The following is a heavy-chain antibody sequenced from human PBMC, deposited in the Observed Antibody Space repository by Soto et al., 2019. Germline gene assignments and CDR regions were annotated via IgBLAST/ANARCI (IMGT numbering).Heavy chain of an antibody. Sequence: GGSLRLSCAASGFTFSSYGMHWVRQAPGKGLEWVAVISYDGSNKYYADSVKGRFTISRDNSKNTLYLQMNSLRAEDTAVYYCAKTYYPRGYSYGYSDYWGQGTLVTVSS. J-gene: IGHJ4*02. CDR2: ISYDGSNK. CDR3: AKTYYPRGYSYGYSDY. V-gene: IGHV3-30*18. D-gene: IGHD5-18*01. CDR1: GFTFSSYG.